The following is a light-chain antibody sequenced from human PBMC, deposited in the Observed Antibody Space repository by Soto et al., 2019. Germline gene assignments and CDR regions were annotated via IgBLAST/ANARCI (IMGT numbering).Light chain of an antibody. CDR3: QQSYSLPS. CDR2: AAS. J-gene: IGKJ4*01. Sequence: DIQMTQSPSSLSASVGDRVTITCRASQSISSSLNWYQQKPGKAPKLLIYAASSLQSGVPSRFSGSGSGTDFTLTISSLQPEDFATYYCQQSYSLPSFGGGTKVEIK. V-gene: IGKV1-39*01. CDR1: QSISSS.